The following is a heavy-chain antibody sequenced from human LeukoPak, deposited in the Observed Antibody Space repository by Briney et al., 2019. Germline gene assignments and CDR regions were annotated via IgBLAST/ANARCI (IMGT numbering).Heavy chain of an antibody. Sequence: GESLKIPCKGSGYSFTSYWIGWVRHIPGKGLEWMGIIYPVDSDTRYRPSFQGQVTISADQSISTAYLQWRSLQASDTAMYCCARPGAAAGTIDYWGQGTLVTVSS. CDR3: ARPGAAAGTIDY. D-gene: IGHD6-13*01. J-gene: IGHJ4*02. CDR2: IYPVDSDT. CDR1: GYSFTSYW. V-gene: IGHV5-51*01.